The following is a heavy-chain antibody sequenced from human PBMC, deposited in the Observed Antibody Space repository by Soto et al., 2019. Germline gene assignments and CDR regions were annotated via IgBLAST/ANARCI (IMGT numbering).Heavy chain of an antibody. D-gene: IGHD2-8*02. Sequence: PGGSLRLSCAASGFICSSYDMSWVRQAPGKGLEWVSTILVDGRTFYVDSVKCRFTISRDSSQNTVYLQMNSLTAGDTALYYCAKATATGGGAFDICGQGTMVTVSS. CDR3: AKATATGGGAFDI. CDR1: GFICSSYD. J-gene: IGHJ3*02. V-gene: IGHV3-23*01. CDR2: ILVDGRT.